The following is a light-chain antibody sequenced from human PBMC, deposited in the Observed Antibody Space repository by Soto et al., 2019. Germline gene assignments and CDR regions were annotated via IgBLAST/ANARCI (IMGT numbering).Light chain of an antibody. CDR1: QSVSSY. CDR2: DAS. V-gene: IGKV3-11*01. CDR3: QQRSNWPPRFT. Sequence: EIVLTQSPATLSLSPGERATLSCRASQSVSSYLAWYQQKPGQAPGLLIYDASNRATGIPARFSGSGSGTDFPLTIRSLEPEDFAVYSCQQRSNWPPRFTFGPGTKVDIK. J-gene: IGKJ3*01.